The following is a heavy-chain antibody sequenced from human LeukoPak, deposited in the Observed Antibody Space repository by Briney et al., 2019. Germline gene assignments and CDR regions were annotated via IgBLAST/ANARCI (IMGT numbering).Heavy chain of an antibody. CDR1: GYSFSNFY. CDR2: INFRAGST. CDR3: ARDLDYYDSSGSLY. D-gene: IGHD3-22*01. J-gene: IGHJ4*02. Sequence: ASVNVSCKASGYSFSNFYMHWVRQAPGQGLEWMGIINFRAGSTSYAQKFQGRVTMTTDTSTSTAYMELRSLRSDDTAVYYCARDLDYYDSSGSLYWGQGTLVTVSS. V-gene: IGHV1-46*01.